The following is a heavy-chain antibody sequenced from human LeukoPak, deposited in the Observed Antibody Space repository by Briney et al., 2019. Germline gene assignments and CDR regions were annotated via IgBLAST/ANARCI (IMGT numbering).Heavy chain of an antibody. Sequence: GGSLTLSCAASGFTFSNYGINWVRQAPGKGLEWVANMNEYGSEKYYVDSVRGRFTISRDNAENSLFLHMNSLRVEDTAVYRCARVLYGSRVNVIDSWGAGTLVTVSS. CDR1: GFTFSNYG. J-gene: IGHJ4*02. CDR3: ARVLYGSRVNVIDS. CDR2: MNEYGSEK. V-gene: IGHV3-7*01. D-gene: IGHD2-2*01.